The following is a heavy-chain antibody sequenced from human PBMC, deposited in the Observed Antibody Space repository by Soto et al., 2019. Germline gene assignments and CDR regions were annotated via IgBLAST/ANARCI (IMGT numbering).Heavy chain of an antibody. J-gene: IGHJ6*02. CDR1: GGSISSSSYY. D-gene: IGHD3-22*01. V-gene: IGHV4-39*01. Sequence: SETLSLTCTVSGGSISSSSYYWGWIRQPPGKGLEWIGSIYYSGSTYYNPSLKSRVTISVDTSKNKFSLKLSSVTAAETAGYYCARHQLFYYYYSSGYYSNSYYYYGMDVWGQGTTVTVSS. CDR3: ARHQLFYYYYSSGYYSNSYYYYGMDV. CDR2: IYYSGST.